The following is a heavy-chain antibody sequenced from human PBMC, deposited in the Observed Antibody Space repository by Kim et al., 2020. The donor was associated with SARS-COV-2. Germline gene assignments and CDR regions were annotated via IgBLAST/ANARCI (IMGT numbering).Heavy chain of an antibody. Sequence: SETLSLTCTVSGGSINSYYWTWIRQPAGKGLEWIGYIYYSGSTNYNPSLKSRVTLSVDTAKNQFSLNLTSVTAADTAVYYCARFGSGSYVVFEHWGPGTLVTVSS. CDR3: ARFGSGSYVVFEH. J-gene: IGHJ1*01. CDR2: IYYSGST. CDR1: GGSINSYY. V-gene: IGHV4-59*13. D-gene: IGHD3-10*01.